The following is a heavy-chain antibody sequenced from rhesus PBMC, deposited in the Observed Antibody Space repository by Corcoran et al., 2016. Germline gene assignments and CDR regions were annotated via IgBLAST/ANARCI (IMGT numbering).Heavy chain of an antibody. Sequence: QAQLQASGPGLVKPSETLSLTCAVSGGSFSSYWWSWTRQPPGMGLEWLGEITGNSGHTSYTPSLEGRVTSSKDASKNHVSLNLKSVTAADTAVYYCARQEVVVTKGFDLWSQGILVTVSS. CDR1: GGSFSSYW. J-gene: IGHJ4*01. CDR2: ITGNSGHT. D-gene: IGHD3-16*01. CDR3: ARQEVVVTKGFDL. V-gene: IGHV4-80*01.